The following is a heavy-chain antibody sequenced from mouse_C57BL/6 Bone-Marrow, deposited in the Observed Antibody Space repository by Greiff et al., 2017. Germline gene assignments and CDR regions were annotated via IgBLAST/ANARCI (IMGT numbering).Heavy chain of an antibody. CDR2: IYPGSGNT. Sequence: VQLQQSGAELVRPGASVKLSCKASGYTFTDYYINWVKPRPGQGLEWIARIYPGSGNTYYTEKFKGKATLTAEKSSSTAYMQLSSLTSEDSAVYFCARSKLGRFAYWGQGTLVTVSA. J-gene: IGHJ3*01. CDR1: GYTFTDYY. CDR3: ARSKLGRFAY. D-gene: IGHD4-1*01. V-gene: IGHV1-76*01.